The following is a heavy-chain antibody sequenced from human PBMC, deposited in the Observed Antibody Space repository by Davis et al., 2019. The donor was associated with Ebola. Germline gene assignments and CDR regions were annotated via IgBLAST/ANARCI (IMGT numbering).Heavy chain of an antibody. CDR2: ISYDGSNK. CDR1: GFTFSSYG. Sequence: LSLTCAASGFTFSSYGMHWVRQAPGKGLEWVAVISYDGSNKHYADSVKGRFTISRDNSKNTLYLQMNSLRAEDTAVYYCAKSKGGFDYWGQGTLVTVSS. J-gene: IGHJ4*02. CDR3: AKSKGGFDY. D-gene: IGHD3-16*01. V-gene: IGHV3-30*18.